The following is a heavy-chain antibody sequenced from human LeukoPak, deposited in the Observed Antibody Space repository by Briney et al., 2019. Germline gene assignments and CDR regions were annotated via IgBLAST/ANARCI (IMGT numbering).Heavy chain of an antibody. CDR2: IYYGGNT. V-gene: IGHV4-59*08. Sequence: SETLSLTCTVSGGSISNYYWTWIRQSPGKGLEWIANIYYGGNTRYNPFLKSRVTISADTSKNLVSLKLSSVTAADTAVYYCARHVGLWGFGDWGQGTLVTVSS. CDR1: GGSISNYY. D-gene: IGHD3-16*01. CDR3: ARHVGLWGFGD. J-gene: IGHJ4*02.